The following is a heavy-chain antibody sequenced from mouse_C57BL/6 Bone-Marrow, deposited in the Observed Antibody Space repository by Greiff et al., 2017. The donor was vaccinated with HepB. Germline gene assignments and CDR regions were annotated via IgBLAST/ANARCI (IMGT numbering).Heavy chain of an antibody. D-gene: IGHD1-1*01. CDR1: GYTFTSYW. Sequence: QVQLQQPGAELVKPGASVKLSCKASGYTFTSYWMHWVKQRPGQGLEWIGMIHPNSGSTNYNEKFKSKATLTVDKSSSTAYMQLSSPTSEDSAVYYCAREDYYGSSYLLYYFDYWGQGTTLTVSS. CDR3: AREDYYGSSYLLYYFDY. V-gene: IGHV1-64*01. CDR2: IHPNSGST. J-gene: IGHJ2*01.